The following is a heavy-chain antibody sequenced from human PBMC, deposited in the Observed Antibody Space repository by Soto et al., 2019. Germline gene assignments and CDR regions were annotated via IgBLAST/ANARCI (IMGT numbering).Heavy chain of an antibody. CDR2: ISASNGNR. CDR1: GYDFSSYG. V-gene: IGHV1-18*04. Sequence: QVQLVQSGAEVKKPGASVKVSCKASGYDFSSYGISWVRQAPGQGLEWMGWISASNGNRDYAQQFQGRVTMTSDTSRTTAYMELRSLRSDDTAVYYCVRDPQRNDYWGQGTLVXVSS. J-gene: IGHJ4*02. D-gene: IGHD2-2*01. CDR3: VRDPQRNDY.